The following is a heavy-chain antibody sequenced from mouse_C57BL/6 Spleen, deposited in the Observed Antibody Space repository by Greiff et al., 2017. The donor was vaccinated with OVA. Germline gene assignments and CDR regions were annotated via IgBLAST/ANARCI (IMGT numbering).Heavy chain of an antibody. J-gene: IGHJ3*01. V-gene: IGHV3-1*01. CDR3: ASDWDGGAWLAY. Sequence: DVKLQEPGPGMVKPSQSLSLTCTVTGYSFTSGYVWHLIRHFPGNKLEWMGYIRYSGSTNYNPSLKGQLTITHDTSKIHVVLKFNSVTTEDTATYYYASDWDGGAWLAYWGQGTLVTVSA. CDR1: GYSFTSGYV. CDR2: IRYSGST. D-gene: IGHD4-1*01.